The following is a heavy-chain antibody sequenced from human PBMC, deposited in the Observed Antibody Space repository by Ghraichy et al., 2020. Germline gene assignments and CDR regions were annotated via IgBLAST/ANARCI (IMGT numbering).Heavy chain of an antibody. V-gene: IGHV3-23*01. CDR3: AKDLYLGY. D-gene: IGHD2-15*01. Sequence: GGSLRLSCAASGFTFSSYAMGWVRQAPGKGLEWVSAISRSGDSTFYADSVKGRFTISRDNSKNTLYLQMNSLRADDTAVYYCAKDLYLGYWGQGTLVTVSS. CDR1: GFTFSSYA. J-gene: IGHJ4*02. CDR2: ISRSGDST.